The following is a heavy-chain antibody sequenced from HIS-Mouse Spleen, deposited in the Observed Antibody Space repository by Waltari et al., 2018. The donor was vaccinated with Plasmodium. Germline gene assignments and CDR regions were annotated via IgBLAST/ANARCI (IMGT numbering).Heavy chain of an antibody. V-gene: IGHV3-21*01. CDR2: ISSSSSYI. CDR1: GLPFSSYS. D-gene: IGHD6-13*01. J-gene: IGHJ4*02. CDR3: ARDRSAAALLGY. Sequence: EVQLVESGGGLVKPGGSLRLSCAASGLPFSSYSMNWVRQAPGKGLEWVSSISSSSSYIYYADSVKGRFTISRDNAKNSLYLQMNSLRAEDTAVYYCARDRSAAALLGYWGQGTLVTVSS.